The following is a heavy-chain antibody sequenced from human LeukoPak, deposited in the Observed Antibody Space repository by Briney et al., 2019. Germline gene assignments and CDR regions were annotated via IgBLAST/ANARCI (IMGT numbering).Heavy chain of an antibody. D-gene: IGHD4-17*01. V-gene: IGHV1-24*01. CDR1: GDTLTEFS. CDR2: FYREDGET. Sequence: ASVKVSCKVSGDTLTEFSMFWVRQAPGKGLEWMGGFYREDGETTYEQKFQGRVTMTEDTSTDTAYMELSSLRYEDTAVYYCATLDGYGDYVGYWGQGTVVTVSS. CDR3: ATLDGYGDYVGY. J-gene: IGHJ4*02.